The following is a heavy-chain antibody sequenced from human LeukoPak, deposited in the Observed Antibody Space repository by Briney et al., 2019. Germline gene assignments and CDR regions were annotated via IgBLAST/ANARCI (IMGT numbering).Heavy chain of an antibody. J-gene: IGHJ4*02. D-gene: IGHD2-8*01. CDR1: GASINNYY. Sequence: PSETLSLTCSVSGASINNYYWTWIRQPPGKGLEWIGYVYHTGASGYHPSLKSRVAMSLDTSKNQVSLNLRSVTAADTAVYFCTRVVNGGHFDYWGQGILVTVSS. CDR3: TRVVNGGHFDY. CDR2: VYHTGAS. V-gene: IGHV4-59*01.